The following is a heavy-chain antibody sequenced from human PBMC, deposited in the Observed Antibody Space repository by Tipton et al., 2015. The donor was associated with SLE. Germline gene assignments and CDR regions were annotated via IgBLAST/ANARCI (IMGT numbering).Heavy chain of an antibody. J-gene: IGHJ6*03. V-gene: IGHV4-34*01. CDR1: GGSFSDYF. CDR2: INHSGST. CDR3: ARGSGAYMDV. D-gene: IGHD3-10*01. Sequence: TLSLTCAVYGGSFSDYFWSWIRQPPGKGLEWIGEINHSGSTNYNPSLKSRVTISVDTSKNQFSLKLSSVTAADTAVYYCARGSGAYMDVWGKGTTVTVSS.